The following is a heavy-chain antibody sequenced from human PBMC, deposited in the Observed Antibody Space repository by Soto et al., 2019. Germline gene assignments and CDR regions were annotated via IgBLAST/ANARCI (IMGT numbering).Heavy chain of an antibody. CDR3: ARGRIIVAGGFDP. D-gene: IGHD6-19*01. V-gene: IGHV1-8*01. CDR2: MNPSTGNT. CDR1: GYTFTSYD. Sequence: QVQLVQSGAEVKKPGASVKVSCKASGYTFTSYDIIWVRQATGQGLEWMGWMNPSTGNTDSAEKFQGRLTMTRNTXISTVYMELSSLSFEETAVYYCARGRIIVAGGFDPWGQGTLVTVSS. J-gene: IGHJ5*02.